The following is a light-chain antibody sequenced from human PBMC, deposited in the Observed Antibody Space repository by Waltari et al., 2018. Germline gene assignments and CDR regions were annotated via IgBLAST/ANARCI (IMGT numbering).Light chain of an antibody. CDR2: WAS. Sequence: DIVMTQSPDSLAVSLGEKATLNCKSSQSVLYSSNNKNYLAWYQQKPGQPPKLLMYWASTRESGVPDRFSGSGSGTDFTLTISSLQAEDVAGYYCQQYYSTPYTFGQGTKLEIK. J-gene: IGKJ2*01. CDR1: QSVLYSSNNKNY. CDR3: QQYYSTPYT. V-gene: IGKV4-1*01.